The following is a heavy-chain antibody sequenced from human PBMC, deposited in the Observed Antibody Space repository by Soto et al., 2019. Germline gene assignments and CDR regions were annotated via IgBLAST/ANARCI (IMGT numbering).Heavy chain of an antibody. Sequence: EVQLVESGGGLVQPGESLRLSCAASGFTFSNYWMHWVRQAPGKGLVWVSRIDSDGSRITYADFVKGRFTISRDNAKNTVYLHMNSLTAEDTAVYYCVRTSLVVGVATRQDCWGQGTLVTVAS. J-gene: IGHJ4*02. D-gene: IGHD2-15*01. V-gene: IGHV3-74*01. CDR3: VRTSLVVGVATRQDC. CDR1: GFTFSNYW. CDR2: IDSDGSRI.